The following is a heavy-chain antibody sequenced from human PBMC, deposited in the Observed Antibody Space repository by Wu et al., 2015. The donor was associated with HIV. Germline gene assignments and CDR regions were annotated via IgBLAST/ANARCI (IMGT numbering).Heavy chain of an antibody. J-gene: IGHJ5*02. D-gene: IGHD3-9*01. V-gene: IGHV1-2*02. Sequence: QVQLVQSGAEMKKPGASVKVSCTASGYTFTAYNVHWVRQVPGQGLEWMGNINANSGRTKYAENFQGRVAMTRDTSVNTVYMELKTLRYDDTAVYFCARGDRFYDILTGYSKNWFDPWGQGPWSASPQ. CDR2: INANSGRT. CDR3: ARGDRFYDILTGYSKNWFDP. CDR1: GYTFTAYN.